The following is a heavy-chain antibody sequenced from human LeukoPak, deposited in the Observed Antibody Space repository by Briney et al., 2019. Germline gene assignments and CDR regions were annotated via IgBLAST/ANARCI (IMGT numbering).Heavy chain of an antibody. V-gene: IGHV4-39*07. D-gene: IGHD3-3*02. CDR3: ARDRRLASYDY. CDR2: VYHTGST. J-gene: IGHJ4*02. Sequence: SETLSLTCSVSGVSISDTTYYWGWIRQAPGKGLEWIGCVYHTGSTYYNPSLQSRVTISVDTSKNQLSLKMSSMTAADTALYYCARDRRLASYDYWGQGTLVSVSS. CDR1: GVSISDTTYY.